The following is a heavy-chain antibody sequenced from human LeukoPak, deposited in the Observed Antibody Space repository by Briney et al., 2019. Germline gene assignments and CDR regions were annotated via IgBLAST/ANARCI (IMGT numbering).Heavy chain of an antibody. V-gene: IGHV4-59*01. D-gene: IGHD6-25*01. J-gene: IGHJ4*02. CDR1: GGSISSYY. Sequence: SESLSLTCTVSGGSISSYYWSWIRQPPGKGLEWIGYTYYSGSTNYNPSLKSRVTISVDTSKNQFSLKLSSVTAADTAVYYCARDSPYSSGLDYWGQGTLVTVSS. CDR2: TYYSGST. CDR3: ARDSPYSSGLDY.